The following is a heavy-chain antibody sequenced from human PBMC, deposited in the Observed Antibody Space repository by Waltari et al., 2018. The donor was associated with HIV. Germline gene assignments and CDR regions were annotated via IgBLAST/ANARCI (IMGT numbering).Heavy chain of an antibody. CDR3: ARQASARYYDILTGYLSPVDY. Sequence: EVQLVQSGAEVKKPGESLKISCKGSGYSFTSYWIGWVRQMPGKGLAWMGIIYPGDSDTRYSPSFQGQVTISADKSISTAYLQWSSLKASDTAMYYCARQASARYYDILTGYLSPVDYWGQGTLVTVSS. V-gene: IGHV5-51*01. CDR2: IYPGDSDT. CDR1: GYSFTSYW. J-gene: IGHJ4*02. D-gene: IGHD3-9*01.